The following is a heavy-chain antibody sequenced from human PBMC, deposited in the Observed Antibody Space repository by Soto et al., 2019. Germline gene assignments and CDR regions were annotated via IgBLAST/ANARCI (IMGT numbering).Heavy chain of an antibody. CDR1: GGTFTSYA. D-gene: IGHD1-26*01. CDR3: ARDLTTGGGSNHY. Sequence: SVKVSCKASGGTFTSYAISWVRQAPGQGLEWMGGIIPIFGTANYAQKFQGRVTITADESTSTAYMELSSLRSEDTAVYYCARDLTTGGGSNHYWGQGTHVTVSS. CDR2: IIPIFGTA. J-gene: IGHJ4*02. V-gene: IGHV1-69*13.